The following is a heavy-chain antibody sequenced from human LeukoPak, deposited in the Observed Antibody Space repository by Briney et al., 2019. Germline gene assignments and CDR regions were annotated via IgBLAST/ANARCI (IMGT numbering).Heavy chain of an antibody. J-gene: IGHJ1*01. CDR2: VNHSGRT. CDR3: ARGHLLTIFGVVAEYFQH. V-gene: IGHV4-34*01. Sequence: SETLSLTCAVYGGSFSGYDWSWIPQPPGKGLEWFGEVNHSGRTNDNPSPKKRGTISVDTSKNPFSLKLSSVTAADTSVYYCARGHLLTIFGVVAEYFQHWGQGTLVTVSS. D-gene: IGHD3-3*01. CDR1: GGSFSGYD.